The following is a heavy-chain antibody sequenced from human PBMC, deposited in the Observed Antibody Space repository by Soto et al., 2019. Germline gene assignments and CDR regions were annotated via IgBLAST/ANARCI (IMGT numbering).Heavy chain of an antibody. V-gene: IGHV3-7*04. CDR1: GFAFSSYW. J-gene: IGHJ6*02. D-gene: IGHD4-17*01. Sequence: PGGSLRLSSAGSGFAFSSYWMSWVRQAPGNGLEWVANINPDGSQKWYVDSVKGRFTVSRDNAKNSLYLQMVSLRVDDTAVYYCARDYGDCSLYYYYGMDVWGQGTTVTVS. CDR2: INPDGSQK. CDR3: ARDYGDCSLYYYYGMDV.